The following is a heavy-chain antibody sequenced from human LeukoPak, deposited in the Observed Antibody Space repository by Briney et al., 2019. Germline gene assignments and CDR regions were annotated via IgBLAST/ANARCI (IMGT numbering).Heavy chain of an antibody. CDR2: IYYSGTT. CDR1: GGSISSSSYY. J-gene: IGHJ4*02. D-gene: IGHD5-24*01. V-gene: IGHV4-39*07. CDR3: ARGYGYNSEY. Sequence: PSETLSLTCTVSGGSISSSSYYWGWIRQPPGKGLEWIASIYYSGTTYYNPSLKSRVTISVDTSKNQFSLKLTSVTAADTAVYYCARGYGYNSEYWGQGIVVTVSP.